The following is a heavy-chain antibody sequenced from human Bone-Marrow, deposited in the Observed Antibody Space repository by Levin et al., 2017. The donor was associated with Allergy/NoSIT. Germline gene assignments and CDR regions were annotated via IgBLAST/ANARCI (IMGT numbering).Heavy chain of an antibody. CDR1: GYPFSGNY. J-gene: IGHJ3*02. V-gene: IGHV1-2*02. CDR3: AGGVINRLAVESSATDGFDI. D-gene: IGHD2-21*01. Sequence: GESLKISCKASGYPFSGNYMHWVRQAPGQGLEWMGWINPGSGDTNYAPRFQGRLTMTRDKSIGTAYMELNSLRSDDTAVYYCAGGVINRLAVESSATDGFDIWGQGTAVTVSP. CDR2: INPGSGDT.